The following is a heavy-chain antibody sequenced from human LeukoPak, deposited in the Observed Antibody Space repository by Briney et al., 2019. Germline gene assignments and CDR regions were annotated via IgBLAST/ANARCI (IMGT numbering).Heavy chain of an antibody. CDR1: GFTFSSYA. CDR3: AKSGITGTGLSKPLIYCYYYGMDV. V-gene: IGHV3-23*01. D-gene: IGHD1-7*01. Sequence: PGGSLRLSCAASGFTFSSYAMSWVRQAPGKGLEWVSAISGSGGSTYYADSVKGRFTISRDNSKNTLHLQMNSLRAEDTAVYYCAKSGITGTGLSKPLIYCYYYGMDVWGQGTTVTVSS. J-gene: IGHJ6*02. CDR2: ISGSGGST.